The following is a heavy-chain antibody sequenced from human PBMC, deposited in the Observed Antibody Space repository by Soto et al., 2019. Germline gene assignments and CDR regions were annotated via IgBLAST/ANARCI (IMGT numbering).Heavy chain of an antibody. Sequence: QVQLQESGPGLVKPSQTLSLTCTVSGGSISSGDYYWSWIRQPPGKGLEWIGYIYYSGSTYYNPSLKSRVTISVDTSKNQFSLKLSSVTAADTAVYYCATWSVVTAIRASGLVFDYWGQGTLVTVSS. J-gene: IGHJ4*02. CDR2: IYYSGST. D-gene: IGHD2-21*02. CDR1: GGSISSGDYY. CDR3: ATWSVVTAIRASGLVFDY. V-gene: IGHV4-30-4*01.